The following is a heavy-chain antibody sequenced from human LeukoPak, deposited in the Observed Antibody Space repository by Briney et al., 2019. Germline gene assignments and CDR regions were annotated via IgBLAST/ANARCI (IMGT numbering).Heavy chain of an antibody. CDR3: ARSPYSSTYYGYFDY. Sequence: ASVTVSFTTSGYTFTNYAIHWVRQAPGQSLEWMGWINAGHGTTKYSQKFQGRVTITRDTSASTAYMELNSLTSEDTAVYYCARSPYSSTYYGYFDYWGQGTLVTVSS. CDR2: INAGHGTT. D-gene: IGHD6-13*01. J-gene: IGHJ4*03. CDR1: GYTFTNYA. V-gene: IGHV1-3*01.